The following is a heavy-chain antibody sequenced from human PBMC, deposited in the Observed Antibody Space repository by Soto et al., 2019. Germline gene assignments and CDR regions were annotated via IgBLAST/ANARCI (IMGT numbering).Heavy chain of an antibody. D-gene: IGHD3-10*01. CDR3: ARAVRSGSYPYYYYGMDV. J-gene: IGHJ6*02. Sequence: GGSLRLSCAASGFTFSNYWMQWVRQAPGKGLVWVSRINSDGSSTSYADSVKGRFTISRDNAKNTLYLQMNSLRAEDTAVYYCARAVRSGSYPYYYYGMDVWGQGTTVTVSS. CDR2: INSDGSST. V-gene: IGHV3-74*01. CDR1: GFTFSNYW.